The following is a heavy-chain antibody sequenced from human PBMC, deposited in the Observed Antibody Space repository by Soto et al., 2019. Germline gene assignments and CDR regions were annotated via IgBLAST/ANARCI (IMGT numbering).Heavy chain of an antibody. CDR3: ARGGHSGSYSLGMDV. Sequence: GGSLRLSCAASGFTFSSYEMNWVRQAPGKGLEWVSYISSSGSTIYYADSVKGRFTISRDNAKNSLYLQMNSLRAEDTAVYYCARGGHSGSYSLGMDVWGQGTTVTVSS. V-gene: IGHV3-48*03. CDR1: GFTFSSYE. D-gene: IGHD1-26*01. CDR2: ISSSGSTI. J-gene: IGHJ6*02.